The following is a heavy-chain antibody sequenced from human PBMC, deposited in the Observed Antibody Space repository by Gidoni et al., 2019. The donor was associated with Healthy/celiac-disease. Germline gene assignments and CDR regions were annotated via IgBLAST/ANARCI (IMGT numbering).Heavy chain of an antibody. CDR2: INHSGST. Sequence: QAQPQQWGAGLVKASENLSLTFPVHGGSFSGYYWSWIRQPPGKGLEWIGEINHSGSTNYNPSLKSRVTISVDTSKNQFSLKLSSVTAADTAVYYCAIDTAMAYGMDVWGQGTTVTVSS. CDR1: GGSFSGYY. D-gene: IGHD5-18*01. J-gene: IGHJ6*02. V-gene: IGHV4-34*01. CDR3: AIDTAMAYGMDV.